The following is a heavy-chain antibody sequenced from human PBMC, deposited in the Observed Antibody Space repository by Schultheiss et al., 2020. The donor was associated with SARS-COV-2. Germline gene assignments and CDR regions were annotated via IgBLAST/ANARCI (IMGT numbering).Heavy chain of an antibody. V-gene: IGHV3-33*01. J-gene: IGHJ6*02. CDR1: GFTFSSYG. Sequence: GGSLRLSCAASGFTFSSYGMHWVRQAPGKGLEWVAVIWYDGSNKYYADSVKGRFTISRDNSKNTLYLQMNSLRAEDTAVYYCARDYYDSSGYYLRGGYYYGMDVWGQGTTVTVSS. D-gene: IGHD3-22*01. CDR3: ARDYYDSSGYYLRGGYYYGMDV. CDR2: IWYDGSNK.